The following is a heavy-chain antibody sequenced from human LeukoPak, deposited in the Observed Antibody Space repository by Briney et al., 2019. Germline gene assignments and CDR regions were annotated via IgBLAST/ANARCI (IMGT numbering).Heavy chain of an antibody. V-gene: IGHV3-21*01. CDR1: GFTFSNYN. Sequence: GGSLRLSCAASGFTFSNYNMNWVRQAPGKGLEWVSSISSSSSYIYYADSVKGRFTISRDNAKNSPYLQMNSLRAEDTAVYYCARDTGYDILTGYYKGGFDYWGRGTLVTVSS. CDR2: ISSSSSYI. CDR3: ARDTGYDILTGYYKGGFDY. D-gene: IGHD3-9*01. J-gene: IGHJ4*02.